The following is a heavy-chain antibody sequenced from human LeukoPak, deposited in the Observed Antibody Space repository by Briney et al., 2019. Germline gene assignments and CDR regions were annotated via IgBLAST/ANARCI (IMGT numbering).Heavy chain of an antibody. CDR2: IIPILGIA. V-gene: IGHV1-69*04. D-gene: IGHD3-22*01. Sequence: SVKVSCKASGGTFSSYAVSWVRQAPGQGLEWMGRIIPILGIANYAQKFQGRVTITADKSTSTAYMELSSLRSEDTAVYYCARKPYDSSGYSPCYFDYWGQGTLVTVSS. J-gene: IGHJ4*02. CDR3: ARKPYDSSGYSPCYFDY. CDR1: GGTFSSYA.